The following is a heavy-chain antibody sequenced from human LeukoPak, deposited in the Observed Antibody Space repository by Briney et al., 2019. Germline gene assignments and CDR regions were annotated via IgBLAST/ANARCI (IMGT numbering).Heavy chain of an antibody. CDR3: ARDGGFDY. J-gene: IGHJ4*02. CDR1: GYTFTGQY. Sequence: ASVKVSCKTSGYTFTGQYLHWVRQAPGQGLEWMGWINPNSGVTNYAQKFQGRLTMTRDTSISTAYMELSSLRSDDTAVYYCARDGGFDYWGQGTLVAVSS. V-gene: IGHV1-2*02. D-gene: IGHD3-3*01. CDR2: INPNSGVT.